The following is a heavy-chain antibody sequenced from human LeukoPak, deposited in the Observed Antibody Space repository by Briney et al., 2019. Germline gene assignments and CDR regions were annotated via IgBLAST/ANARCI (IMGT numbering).Heavy chain of an antibody. J-gene: IGHJ4*02. D-gene: IGHD3-22*01. CDR1: RFTFSDYF. V-gene: IGHV3-11*04. Sequence: GGSLRLSCEASRFTFSDYFMGWVRQAPGKGLEWVSYITNNGRKIYYADSMKGRFTISRDNAKNSLYLQMNSLRAEDTAVYYCARDLIRYYYDSSGYYRWGQGTLVTVSS. CDR3: ARDLIRYYYDSSGYYR. CDR2: ITNNGRKI.